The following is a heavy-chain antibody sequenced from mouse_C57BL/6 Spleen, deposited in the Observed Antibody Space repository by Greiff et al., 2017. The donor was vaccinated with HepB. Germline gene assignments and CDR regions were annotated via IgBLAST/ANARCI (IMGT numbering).Heavy chain of an antibody. CDR3: ARRNYFDY. CDR1: GYTFTSYW. CDR2: IDPSDSYT. J-gene: IGHJ2*01. Sequence: QVQLQQPGAELVMPGASVKLSCKASGYTFTSYWMHWVKQRPGQGLEWIGEIDPSDSYTNYNQKFKGKSTLTVDKSSSTAYMQLSSLTSEDSAVYYCARRNYFDYWGHGTTLTVSS. V-gene: IGHV1-69*01.